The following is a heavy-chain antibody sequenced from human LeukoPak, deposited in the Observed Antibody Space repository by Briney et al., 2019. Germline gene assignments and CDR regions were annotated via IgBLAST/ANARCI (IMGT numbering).Heavy chain of an antibody. V-gene: IGHV4-61*01. CDR1: GGSVSSGSSY. CDR3: ARAPVVPAAIGEDYYYGMDV. CDR2: IYYSGTT. J-gene: IGHJ6*02. Sequence: PSETLSLTCTVSGGSVSSGSSYWTWIRQPPGKGLEWIGYIYYSGTTNYNPSLKSRVAMSVDTSKNQFSLKLRSVTAADTAVYYCARAPVVPAAIGEDYYYGMDVWGQGTTVTVSS. D-gene: IGHD2-2*01.